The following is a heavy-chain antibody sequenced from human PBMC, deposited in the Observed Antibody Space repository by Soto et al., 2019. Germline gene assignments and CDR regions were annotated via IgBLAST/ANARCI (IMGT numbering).Heavy chain of an antibody. D-gene: IGHD3-22*01. J-gene: IGHJ6*02. V-gene: IGHV3-30*18. Sequence: QMQLVESGEGVVQPVRSLRLSSDASGFTLSGFAMHWVREAPGQGLEWVAVISNDGTNQYYSESVKGRFTISRDNSKNTLYLQMNNLRAEDTAVYYCAKAYYYDSSGYYDNYYAMVVWGQGTTVTVSS. CDR2: ISNDGTNQ. CDR1: GFTLSGFA. CDR3: AKAYYYDSSGYYDNYYAMVV.